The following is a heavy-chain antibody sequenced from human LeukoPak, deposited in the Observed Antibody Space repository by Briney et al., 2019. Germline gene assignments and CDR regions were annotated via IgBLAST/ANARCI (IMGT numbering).Heavy chain of an antibody. CDR2: IYYSGST. D-gene: IGHD6-19*01. CDR1: GGSISSSSYY. CDR3: ASHSSGWYNWFDP. Sequence: SETLSLTCTVSGGSISSSSYYWGWIRQPPGKGLEWIGSIYYSGSTNYNPSLKSRVTISVDTSKNQFSLKLSSVTAADTAVYYCASHSSGWYNWFDPWGQGTLVTVSS. J-gene: IGHJ5*02. V-gene: IGHV4-39*07.